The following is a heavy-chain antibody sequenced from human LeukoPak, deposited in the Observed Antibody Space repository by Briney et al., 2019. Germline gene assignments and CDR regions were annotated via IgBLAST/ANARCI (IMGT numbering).Heavy chain of an antibody. Sequence: GGSRRLSCEASGSTFDDYTMHWVRKAPGKGLEWVSLISWEGGSTYYADSVKGRFTISRDNSKNSLYLQMNSLRTEDTALYYCAKDISGFGELYYYYYGMDVWGQGTTVTVSS. CDR3: AKDISGFGELYYYYYGMDV. CDR1: GSTFDDYT. V-gene: IGHV3-43*01. CDR2: ISWEGGST. D-gene: IGHD3-10*01. J-gene: IGHJ6*02.